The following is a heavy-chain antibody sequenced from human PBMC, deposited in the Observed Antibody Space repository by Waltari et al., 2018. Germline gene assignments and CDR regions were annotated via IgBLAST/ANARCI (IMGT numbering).Heavy chain of an antibody. Sequence: EVQLVESGGGLVQLGWSLSLSCAASGFPFSSYWTHWVRQVPGNGLVLLSRINSDGSLISYADSVKGRFTISRDNAKNTLYLQTNSLRGEDTAVYYCARGLGDYWGQGTLVTVSS. CDR2: INSDGSLI. CDR3: ARGLGDY. D-gene: IGHD3-16*01. J-gene: IGHJ4*02. V-gene: IGHV3-74*01. CDR1: GFPFSSYW.